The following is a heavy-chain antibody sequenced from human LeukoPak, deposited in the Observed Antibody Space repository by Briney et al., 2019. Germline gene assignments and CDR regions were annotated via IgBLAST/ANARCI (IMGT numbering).Heavy chain of an antibody. Sequence: PGGSLRLSCAASGFTFDDYAMHWVRQAPGKGLEWVSGISWNSGSIGYADSVKGRFTISRDNAKNSLYLQMNSLRAEDTALYYCAKDISYYAFDIWGQGTMVTVSS. D-gene: IGHD1-26*01. CDR3: AKDISYYAFDI. CDR1: GFTFDDYA. J-gene: IGHJ3*02. CDR2: ISWNSGSI. V-gene: IGHV3-9*01.